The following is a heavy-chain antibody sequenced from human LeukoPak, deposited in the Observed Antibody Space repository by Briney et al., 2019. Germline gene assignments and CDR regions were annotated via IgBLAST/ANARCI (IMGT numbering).Heavy chain of an antibody. V-gene: IGHV6-1*01. CDR3: ARGTKGSSPYWYFDL. Sequence: SQTLSLTCAISGDSVSSSSATWNWIRQSPSRGLEWLGRTYYRSKWYDDYAVSVKSRITISPDTSKNHFSLQLNSVTSEDTAVYYCARGTKGSSPYWYFDLWGRGTLVTVSS. J-gene: IGHJ2*01. CDR1: GDSVSSSSAT. D-gene: IGHD6-13*01. CDR2: TYYRSKWYD.